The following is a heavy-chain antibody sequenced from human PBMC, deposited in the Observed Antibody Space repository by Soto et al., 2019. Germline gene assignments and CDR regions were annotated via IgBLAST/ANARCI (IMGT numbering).Heavy chain of an antibody. Sequence: WVRQAPGKGLEWVSSISGSGDGTYYGDSVKGRFTISRDSSSSTVYLEMKNLRGEDTAVYFCTRSRGFGGMDVWGQGTTVTVSS. D-gene: IGHD3-22*01. CDR3: TRSRGFGGMDV. J-gene: IGHJ6*02. CDR2: ISGSGDGT. V-gene: IGHV3-23*01.